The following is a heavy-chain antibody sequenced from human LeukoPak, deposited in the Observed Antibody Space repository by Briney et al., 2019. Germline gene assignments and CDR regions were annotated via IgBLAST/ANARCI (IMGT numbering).Heavy chain of an antibody. CDR2: IYHSGST. J-gene: IGHJ4*02. D-gene: IGHD1-26*01. V-gene: IGHV4-38-2*02. Sequence: SETLSLTCTVSGYSISSGYYWGWIRQPPGKGLEWIGSIYHSGSTYYNPSLKSRVTISVDTSKNQFSLKLSSVTAADTAVYYCAREIRGQPGPVGYWGQGTLVTVSS. CDR1: GYSISSGYY. CDR3: AREIRGQPGPVGY.